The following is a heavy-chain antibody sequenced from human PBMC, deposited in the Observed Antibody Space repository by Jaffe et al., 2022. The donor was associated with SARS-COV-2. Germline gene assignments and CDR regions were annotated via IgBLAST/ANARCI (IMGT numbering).Heavy chain of an antibody. CDR3: ASSSSSWPETFDY. D-gene: IGHD6-13*01. V-gene: IGHV4-39*01. J-gene: IGHJ4*02. CDR1: GGSISSSSYY. Sequence: QLQLQESGPGLVKPSETLSLTCTVSGGSISSSSYYWGWIRQPPGKGLEWIGSIYYSGSTYYNPSLKSRVTISVDTSKNQFSLKLSSVTAADTAVYYCASSSSSWPETFDYWGQGTLVTVSS. CDR2: IYYSGST.